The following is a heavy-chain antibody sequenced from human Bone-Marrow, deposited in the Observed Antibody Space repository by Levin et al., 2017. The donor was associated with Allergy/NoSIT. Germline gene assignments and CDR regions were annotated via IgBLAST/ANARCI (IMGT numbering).Heavy chain of an antibody. CDR2: ISGYSRKT. CDR1: GYTFSDYG. D-gene: IGHD3-10*01. CDR3: AGIWTDFYGAGSYRSDY. J-gene: IGHJ4*02. V-gene: IGHV1-18*04. Sequence: GESLKISCKASGYTFSDYGISWVRQAPGQGPEWLGWISGYSRKTNYAQKFQGRVTMTRDTSTTTAYMEFTNLRSDDTGVYYCAGIWTDFYGAGSYRSDYWGQGTLVTVSS.